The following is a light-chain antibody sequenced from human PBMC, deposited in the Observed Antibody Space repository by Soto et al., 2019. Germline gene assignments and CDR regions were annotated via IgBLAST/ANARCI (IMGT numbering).Light chain of an antibody. CDR1: QDIRSD. V-gene: IGKV1-6*01. CDR3: LQNNNYPLT. CDR2: AAS. Sequence: AIQMTQSPSSLSASVGDRVTVTRRASQDIRSDVGWYQQKPGQAPKVLMYAASRLHSGVPSRFSGSGSGTNFVLTISSLQPEDVATYYCLQNNNYPLTFGGGTKVDIK. J-gene: IGKJ4*01.